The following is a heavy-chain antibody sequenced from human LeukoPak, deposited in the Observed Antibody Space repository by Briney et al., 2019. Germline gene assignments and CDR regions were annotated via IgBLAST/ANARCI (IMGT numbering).Heavy chain of an antibody. J-gene: IGHJ4*02. V-gene: IGHV3-21*01. CDR2: ISTSSIYI. CDR3: ARRDYYFDY. Sequence: GGSLRLSCAASGLTFKTHWMSWVRQAPGKGLEWVSFISTSSIYIYYADSVKGRFTISRDNAKNSLYLQMNSLRAEDTAVYYCARRDYYFDYWGQGTLVTVSS. D-gene: IGHD2-21*02. CDR1: GLTFKTHW.